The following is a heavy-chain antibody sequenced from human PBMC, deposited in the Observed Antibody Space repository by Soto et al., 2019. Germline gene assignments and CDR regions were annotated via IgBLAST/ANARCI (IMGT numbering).Heavy chain of an antibody. CDR1: GGSISSGGYS. Sequence: SETLSLTCAVSGGSISSGGYSWSWIRQPPGKGLEWIGYIYHSGSTYYNPSLKSRVTISVDRSKNQFSLKLSSVTAADTAVYYCARRYGFFFDYGAKGTRFTVSS. J-gene: IGHJ4*02. CDR3: ARRYGFFFDY. V-gene: IGHV4-30-2*01. D-gene: IGHD5-18*01. CDR2: IYHSGST.